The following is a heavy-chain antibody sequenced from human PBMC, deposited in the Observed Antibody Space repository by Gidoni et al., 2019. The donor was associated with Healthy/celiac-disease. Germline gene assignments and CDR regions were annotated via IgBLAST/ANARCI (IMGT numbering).Heavy chain of an antibody. CDR2: IWYDGNKK. CDR3: ARDECSSTSCYGNDY. V-gene: IGHV3-33*01. J-gene: IGHJ4*02. D-gene: IGHD2-2*01. CDR1: GFTFSSYG. Sequence: QVQLVESGGGVVQPGRSLRLSCAASGFTFSSYGMHWVRQAPGKGLGLVAVIWYDGNKKYYAGSVKGRFTISRDNSKNTLYLQMNSLRAEDTAVYYCARDECSSTSCYGNDYWGQGTLVTVSS.